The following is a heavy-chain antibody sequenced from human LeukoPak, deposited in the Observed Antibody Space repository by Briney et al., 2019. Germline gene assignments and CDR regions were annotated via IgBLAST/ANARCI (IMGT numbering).Heavy chain of an antibody. J-gene: IGHJ4*02. D-gene: IGHD1-26*01. Sequence: SETLSLTCTVSGASISSYYWSWIRQPPGKGLEWIGYIYYSGSTNYNPSLKSRVTISLDTSKSQFSLKLSSVTAADTAVYYCARAPSGSPDPVPAYWGQGTLVTVSS. CDR3: ARAPSGSPDPVPAY. CDR1: GASISSYY. V-gene: IGHV4-59*01. CDR2: IYYSGST.